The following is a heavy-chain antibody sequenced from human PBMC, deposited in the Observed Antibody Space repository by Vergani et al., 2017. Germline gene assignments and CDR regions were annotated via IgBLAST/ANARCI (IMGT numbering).Heavy chain of an antibody. D-gene: IGHD3-3*01. CDR2: LSSSGSTI. J-gene: IGHJ6*03. V-gene: IGHV3-11*01. CDR3: ARCSYDFWSGYYSLYYYMDV. Sequence: QVQLVESGGGLVKPGGSLRLSCAASGFTFSDYYMSWIRQAPGKGLEWVSYLSSSGSTIYYADSVKGRFTLSRDNAKNSLYLQMNCLRAEDTAVYYCARCSYDFWSGYYSLYYYMDVWGKGTTVTVSS. CDR1: GFTFSDYY.